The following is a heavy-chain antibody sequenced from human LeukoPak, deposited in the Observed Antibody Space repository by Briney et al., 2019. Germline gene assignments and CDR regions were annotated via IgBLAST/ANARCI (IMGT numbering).Heavy chain of an antibody. CDR1: GFTVSSNY. CDR2: IYSGGST. D-gene: IGHD3-16*01. Sequence: PGGSLRLSCAASGFTVSSNYMSWVRQAPGKGLEWVSVIYSGGSTYYADSVKGRFTISRDNSKNTLYLQMNSLRAEDTAVYYCARVWALIAGGLDYWGQGTLVTVSS. J-gene: IGHJ4*02. V-gene: IGHV3-66*01. CDR3: ARVWALIAGGLDY.